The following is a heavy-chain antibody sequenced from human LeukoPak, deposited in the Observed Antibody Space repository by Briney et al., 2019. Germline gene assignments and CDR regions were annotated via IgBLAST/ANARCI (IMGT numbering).Heavy chain of an antibody. Sequence: SETLSLTCTVSGGSVSSSSYYWGWIRQPPGKGLEWIGSMYYSGSNYHNPSLKSRATISVDTSKNPFSLKLSSVTAADTAVYYCARHVSSRYQLCLLYYFDYWGQGALVTVSS. D-gene: IGHD5-18*01. V-gene: IGHV4-39*01. CDR2: MYYSGSN. J-gene: IGHJ4*02. CDR1: GGSVSSSSYY. CDR3: ARHVSSRYQLCLLYYFDY.